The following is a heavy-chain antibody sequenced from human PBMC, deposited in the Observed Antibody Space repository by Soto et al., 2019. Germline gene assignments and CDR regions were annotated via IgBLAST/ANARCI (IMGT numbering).Heavy chain of an antibody. CDR1: GGTFYTYT. D-gene: IGHD5-18*01. CDR2: ITPIYPTT. J-gene: IGHJ4*02. Sequence: GASVKVSCKASGGTFYTYTFSWVRQAPGQGLEWMGSITPIYPTTNYAEKFQGRLTVTADGSTNTAYMELNSLTSEDPAVYYCARIPRYSFPTSDDLDSWGQGTLVTVSS. V-gene: IGHV1-69*13. CDR3: ARIPRYSFPTSDDLDS.